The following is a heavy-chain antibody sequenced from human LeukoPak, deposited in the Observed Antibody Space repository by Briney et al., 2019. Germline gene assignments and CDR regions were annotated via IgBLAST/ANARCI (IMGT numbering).Heavy chain of an antibody. D-gene: IGHD3-10*02. Sequence: PGGSLRLSCEVSGFTFSRYWMSWVRQAPGKRPEWVAIINPDGREKYYVDSVKGRFTISRDNAWDSLYLQMNSLRAEDTAVYYCAELGITMIGGVWGKGTTVTISS. V-gene: IGHV3-7*01. CDR3: AELGITMIGGV. J-gene: IGHJ6*04. CDR1: GFTFSRYW. CDR2: INPDGREK.